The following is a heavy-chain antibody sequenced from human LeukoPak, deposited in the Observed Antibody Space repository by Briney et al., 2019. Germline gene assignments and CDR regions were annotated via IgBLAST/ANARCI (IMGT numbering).Heavy chain of an antibody. J-gene: IGHJ1*01. CDR1: GFTFSSFW. Sequence: PGGSLRDTCVASGFTFSSFWMSWVRQAPGKGLEWVANIKHDGSEEHYVDSVEGRFSISRDNAKNSLYLQMNSLRAEDTAVYYCARDRYFRYWGPGSLVIVSS. D-gene: IGHD1-14*01. CDR3: ARDRYFRY. V-gene: IGHV3-7*01. CDR2: IKHDGSEE.